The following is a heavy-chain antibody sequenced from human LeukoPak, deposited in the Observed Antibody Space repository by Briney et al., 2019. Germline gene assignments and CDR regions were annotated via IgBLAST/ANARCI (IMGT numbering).Heavy chain of an antibody. CDR2: INHSGST. J-gene: IGHJ4*02. Sequence: PSETLSLTCAVYGGSFSGYYWSWIRQPPGKGLEWIGEINHSGSTNYNPSLKSRVTISVDTSKNQFSLKLSSVTAADTAVYYCARDGEFLEWLLSSAYYFDYWGQGTLVTVSS. CDR1: GGSFSGYY. CDR3: ARDGEFLEWLLSSAYYFDY. D-gene: IGHD3-3*01. V-gene: IGHV4-34*01.